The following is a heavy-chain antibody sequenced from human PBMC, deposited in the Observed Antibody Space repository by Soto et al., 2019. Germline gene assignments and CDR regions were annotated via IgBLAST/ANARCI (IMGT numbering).Heavy chain of an antibody. D-gene: IGHD2-21*02. V-gene: IGHV4-4*02. CDR2: VYHNGLT. Sequence: SETLSLTCDVSGGSIGRNGWWSWVRQPPGKGLEWIGEVYHNGLTDYNPSLRGRATMSADMSKNQFSLRVTSVTDADTAIYYCARDDALPGEGDRFAYWGQGALVPVSS. J-gene: IGHJ4*02. CDR3: ARDDALPGEGDRFAY. CDR1: GGSIGRNGW.